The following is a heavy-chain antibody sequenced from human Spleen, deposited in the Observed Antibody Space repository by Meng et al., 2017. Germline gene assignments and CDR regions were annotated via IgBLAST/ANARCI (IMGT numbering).Heavy chain of an antibody. CDR1: GGTFSSYA. CDR2: IIPIFGTA. V-gene: IGHV1-69*13. D-gene: IGHD3-10*01. CDR3: ARGVPVGGSGSYYPAYFQH. Sequence: SVKVSCKASGGTFSSYAISWVRQAPGQGLEWMGGIIPIFGTANYAQKFQGRVTITADESTSTAYMELSSLRSEDTAVYYCARGVPVGGSGSYYPAYFQHWGQGTLVTVSS. J-gene: IGHJ1*01.